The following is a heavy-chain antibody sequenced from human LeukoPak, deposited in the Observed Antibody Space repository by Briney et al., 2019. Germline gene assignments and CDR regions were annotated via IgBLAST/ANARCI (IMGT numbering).Heavy chain of an antibody. CDR1: GFTFSSYA. V-gene: IGHV3-30-3*01. D-gene: IGHD3-22*01. J-gene: IGHJ4*02. CDR3: ARVTSHYYDSSGYYY. Sequence: PGRCLRLSCAASGFTFSSYAMHWVRQAPGKGLEWVAVISYDGSNKYYADSVKGRFTITRDNSKNTRYLQMNSLRAEDTAVYYCARVTSHYYDSSGYYYWGQGTLVTVSS. CDR2: ISYDGSNK.